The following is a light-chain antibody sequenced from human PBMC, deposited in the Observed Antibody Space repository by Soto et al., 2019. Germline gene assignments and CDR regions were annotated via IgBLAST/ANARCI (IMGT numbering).Light chain of an antibody. CDR1: SSNIGSNT. Sequence: QSVLTQPPSASGTPGQRVTISCSGSSSNIGSNTVNWYQQLPGTAPKGLIYRNNQRPSGVPDRFSGSKSGTSASLAISGLPSEDEAVYYCAAWDDSQNGVFGGGTQLTVL. CDR3: AAWDDSQNGV. V-gene: IGLV1-44*01. CDR2: RNN. J-gene: IGLJ3*02.